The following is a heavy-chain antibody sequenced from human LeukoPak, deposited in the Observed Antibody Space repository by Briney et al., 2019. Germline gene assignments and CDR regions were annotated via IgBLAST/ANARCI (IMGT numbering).Heavy chain of an antibody. CDR1: GGSFSGYY. V-gene: IGHV4-34*01. CDR3: ARASGYSSSWSRKNDY. Sequence: SETLSLTCAVYGGSFSGYYWSWIRQPPGKGLEWIGEINHSGSTNYNPSLKSRVTISVDTSKNQFSLKLSSVTAADTAVYYCARASGYSSSWSRKNDYWGQGTLVTVSS. J-gene: IGHJ4*02. CDR2: INHSGST. D-gene: IGHD6-13*01.